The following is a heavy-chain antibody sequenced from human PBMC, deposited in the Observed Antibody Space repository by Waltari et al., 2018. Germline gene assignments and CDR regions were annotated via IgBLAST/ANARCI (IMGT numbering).Heavy chain of an antibody. Sequence: QVQLQESGPGLVKPSETLSLTCTVSGGSISSHYWSWIRQPPGKGLEWSVYIYYSGSTNYNPSLKLRVTISVDTSKNQFSLKLCSVTAAVTAVYYCATTRRGWYSFDYWGQGTLVTVSS. J-gene: IGHJ4*02. CDR3: ATTRRGWYSFDY. D-gene: IGHD6-19*01. CDR2: IYYSGST. CDR1: GGSISSHY. V-gene: IGHV4-59*11.